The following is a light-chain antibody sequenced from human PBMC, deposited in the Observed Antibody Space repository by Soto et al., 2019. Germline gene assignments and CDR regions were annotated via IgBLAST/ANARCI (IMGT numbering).Light chain of an antibody. CDR2: GAS. V-gene: IGKV3-15*01. CDR1: QSVSSN. Sequence: EIVMTQSPATLSVSPGERATISCRASQSVSSNLAWYQQKPGQAPRLLIYGASTRATGIPARFSGSGSGTEFTLTISSLQSEDFAVYYCQQYNIGRTFGQGTKVDIK. CDR3: QQYNIGRT. J-gene: IGKJ1*01.